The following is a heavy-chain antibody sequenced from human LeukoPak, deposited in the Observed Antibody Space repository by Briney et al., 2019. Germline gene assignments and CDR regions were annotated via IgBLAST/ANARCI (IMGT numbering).Heavy chain of an antibody. J-gene: IGHJ4*02. CDR3: ASRSLPYSSSPSDY. CDR1: GGSFSGYY. V-gene: IGHV4-34*01. D-gene: IGHD6-6*01. CDR2: INHSGST. Sequence: PETLSLTCAVYGGSFSGYYWSWIRQPPGKGLEWIGEINHSGSTNYNPSLKSRVTISVDTSKNQFSLKLSSVTAADTAVYYCASRSLPYSSSPSDYWGQGTLVTVSS.